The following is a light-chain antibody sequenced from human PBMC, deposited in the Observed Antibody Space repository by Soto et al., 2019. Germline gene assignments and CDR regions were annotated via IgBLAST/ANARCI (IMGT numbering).Light chain of an antibody. Sequence: QTVVTQEPSFSVSPGGTVTLTCGLSSGSVSTSYYPSWYQQTPGQAPRTLIYSTNTRSSGVPDRFSGSILGNKAALTITGVQADDESDYYCVLYMGSGIWGFGGGTKLTVL. V-gene: IGLV8-61*01. CDR1: SGSVSTSYY. CDR2: STN. J-gene: IGLJ2*01. CDR3: VLYMGSGIWG.